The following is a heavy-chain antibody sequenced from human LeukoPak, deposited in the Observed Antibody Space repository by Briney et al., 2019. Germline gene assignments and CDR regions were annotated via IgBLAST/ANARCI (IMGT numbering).Heavy chain of an antibody. J-gene: IGHJ6*02. Sequence: GGSLRLSCAASGFTVSSNYMSWVRQAPGKGLEWVSVIYSGGSTYYADSVKGRFTISRHNSKNTLYLQMNSLRAEDTAVYYCARTPGYCSGGSYYSDHYYYGMDVWGQGTTVTVSS. D-gene: IGHD2-15*01. CDR1: GFTVSSNY. CDR3: ARTPGYCSGGSYYSDHYYYGMDV. CDR2: IYSGGST. V-gene: IGHV3-53*04.